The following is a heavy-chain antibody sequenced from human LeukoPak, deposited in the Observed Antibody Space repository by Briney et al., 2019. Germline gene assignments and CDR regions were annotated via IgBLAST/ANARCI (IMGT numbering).Heavy chain of an antibody. V-gene: IGHV1-69*04. CDR2: IIPILGIA. CDR3: ARASGGNSFSDY. CDR1: GYTFTGYY. Sequence: ASVKVSCKASGYTFTGYYMHWVRQAPGQGLEWMGRIIPILGIANYARKFQGRVTITADKSTSTAYMELSSLRSEDTAVYYCARASGGNSFSDYWGQGTLVTVSS. D-gene: IGHD4-23*01. J-gene: IGHJ4*02.